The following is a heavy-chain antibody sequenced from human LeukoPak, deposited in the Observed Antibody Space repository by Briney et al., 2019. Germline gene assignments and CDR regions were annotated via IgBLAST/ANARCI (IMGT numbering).Heavy chain of an antibody. CDR1: AFSFSGYN. D-gene: IGHD1-26*01. CDR2: IKEDGSET. CDR3: ARDEWTSGNGFDL. Sequence: PGGSLRLSCAASAFSFSGYNMNWVRQVPGKGLECLANIKEDGSETYYADSVKGRFAISRDNPKNLLFLQINSLRVEDTAVYYCARDEWTSGNGFDLWGQGTLVTVSS. V-gene: IGHV3-7*01. J-gene: IGHJ5*02.